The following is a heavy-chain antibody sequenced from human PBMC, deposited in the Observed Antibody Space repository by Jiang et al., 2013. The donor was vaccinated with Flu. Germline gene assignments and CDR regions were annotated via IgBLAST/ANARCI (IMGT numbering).Heavy chain of an antibody. CDR1: GFTFSSYG. J-gene: IGHJ3*01. D-gene: IGHD3-22*01. Sequence: QLLESGGGVVQPGRSLRLSCAASGFTFSSYGMHWVRQAPGKGLEWVAVIWYDGSNKYYADSVKGRFTISRDNSKNTLYLQMNSLRAEDTAVYYCAREGTMIELLDWGQGTMVTVSS. CDR2: IWYDGSNK. V-gene: IGHV3-33*01. CDR3: AREGTMIELLD.